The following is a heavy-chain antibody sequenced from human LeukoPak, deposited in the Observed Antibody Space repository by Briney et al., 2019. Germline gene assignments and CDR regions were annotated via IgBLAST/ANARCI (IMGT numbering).Heavy chain of an antibody. CDR1: VESLSGHY. CDR3: ARGYENEKSAY. Sequence: SETLSLTCAVYVESLSGHYWAWIREPPWKRLEWIGEIHPTGSTHYNPSLQSRVTISVDTSKNQFSLHLTSVTAADTAVYYCARGYENEKSAYWGQGTLVTVSS. CDR2: IHPTGST. D-gene: IGHD3-22*01. J-gene: IGHJ4*02. V-gene: IGHV4-34*01.